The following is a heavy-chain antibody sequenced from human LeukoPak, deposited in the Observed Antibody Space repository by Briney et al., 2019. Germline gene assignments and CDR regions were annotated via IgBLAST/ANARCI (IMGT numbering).Heavy chain of an antibody. D-gene: IGHD3-9*01. J-gene: IGHJ4*02. CDR3: ARVRVDWLSKTKYFDY. CDR2: INSDGSST. CDR1: GFTFSSYW. Sequence: GGSLRLSCAASGFTFSSYWMHWVRQAPGKGLVWGSRINSDGSSTSYADSVKGRFTISRDNAKNTLYLQMNSLRAEDTAVYYCARVRVDWLSKTKYFDYWGQGTLVTVSS. V-gene: IGHV3-74*01.